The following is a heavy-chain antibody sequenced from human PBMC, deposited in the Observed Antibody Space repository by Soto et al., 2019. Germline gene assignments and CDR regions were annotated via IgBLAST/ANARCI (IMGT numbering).Heavy chain of an antibody. D-gene: IGHD2-15*01. J-gene: IGHJ4*02. V-gene: IGHV1-2*04. Sequence: PSVKVSCKASGYTFTGYYMHWVRQAPGQGLEWMGWINPNSGGTNYAQKFQGWVTMTRDTSISTAYMELSRLRSDDTAVYYCARDKLLVVDATLYYLDYCGQRTLVPVSA. CDR1: GYTFTGYY. CDR2: INPNSGGT. CDR3: ARDKLLVVDATLYYLDY.